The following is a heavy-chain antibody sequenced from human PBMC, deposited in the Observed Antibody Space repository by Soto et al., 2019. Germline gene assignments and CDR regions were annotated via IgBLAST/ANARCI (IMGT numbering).Heavy chain of an antibody. D-gene: IGHD6-13*01. CDR3: AKDEGSSWYYFDY. CDR2: ISWNSGSI. Sequence: EVQLVESGGGLVQPGRSLRLSCAASGFTFDDYAMHWVRQAPGKGLEWVSGISWNSGSIGYVDSVKGRFTISRDNAKNSLYLQMNSLRAEDTALYYCAKDEGSSWYYFDYWGQGTLVTVSS. J-gene: IGHJ4*02. CDR1: GFTFDDYA. V-gene: IGHV3-9*01.